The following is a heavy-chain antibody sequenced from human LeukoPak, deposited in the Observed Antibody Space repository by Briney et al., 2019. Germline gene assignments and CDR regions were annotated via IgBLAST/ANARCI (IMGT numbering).Heavy chain of an antibody. CDR3: ARDVGGIAQDWFDP. D-gene: IGHD6-13*01. V-gene: IGHV1-69*13. J-gene: IGHJ5*02. CDR2: IIPIFGTA. Sequence: ASVKVSCKASGGTFSSYAISWVRQAPGQGLEWMGGIIPIFGTANYAQKFQGRVTITADESTSTAYMELSSLRSEDTAVYYCARDVGGIAQDWFDPWGQGTLVTVSS. CDR1: GGTFSSYA.